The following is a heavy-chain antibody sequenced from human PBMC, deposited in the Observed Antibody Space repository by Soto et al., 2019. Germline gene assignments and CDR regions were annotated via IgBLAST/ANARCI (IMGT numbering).Heavy chain of an antibody. CDR3: ARQPYCSSTSCYPFSNWFDH. J-gene: IGHJ5*02. D-gene: IGHD2-2*01. CDR2: IYYSGST. V-gene: IGHV4-39*01. Sequence: QLQLQESGPGLVKPSETLSLTCTVSGGSISSSSYYWVWIRQPPGKGLEWIGSIYYSGSTYYNPSLKSRVTITVDTSKNQFSLKLSSVTAADTAVYYCARQPYCSSTSCYPFSNWFDHWGQGTLVTVSS. CDR1: GGSISSSSYY.